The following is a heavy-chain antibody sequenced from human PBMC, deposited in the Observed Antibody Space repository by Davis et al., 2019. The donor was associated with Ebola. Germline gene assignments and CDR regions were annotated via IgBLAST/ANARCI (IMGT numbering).Heavy chain of an antibody. J-gene: IGHJ4*02. D-gene: IGHD2-15*01. V-gene: IGHV3-23*01. CDR1: GFTFSSYS. CDR3: AIPDCSGANCYSVYIKN. CDR2: IGYGGADI. Sequence: GESLKISCAASGFTFSSYSMTWVRQAPGKGLEWVSVIGYGGADIQYADFVKGRFTISRDNSNNLLYLQMNSLRAEDTAVYYCAIPDCSGANCYSVYIKNWGQGTLVTVSS.